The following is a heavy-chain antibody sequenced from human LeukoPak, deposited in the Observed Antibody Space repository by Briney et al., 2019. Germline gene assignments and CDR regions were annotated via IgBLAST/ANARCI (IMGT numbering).Heavy chain of an antibody. CDR3: ARGPPYNYDSSGYYRFDS. Sequence: PSETLSLTCVLYGGSFSGYYWSWIRQPPGKGLEWIGEINHSGTTKYNPSLKSRVTISVDTSKNQFSLKVTSVTAADTAVYYCARGPPYNYDSSGYYRFDSWGQGTLVTVSS. CDR1: GGSFSGYY. CDR2: INHSGTT. V-gene: IGHV4-34*01. J-gene: IGHJ4*02. D-gene: IGHD3-22*01.